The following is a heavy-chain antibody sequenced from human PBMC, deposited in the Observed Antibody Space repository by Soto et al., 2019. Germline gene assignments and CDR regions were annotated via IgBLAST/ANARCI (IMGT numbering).Heavy chain of an antibody. D-gene: IGHD3-16*01. J-gene: IGHJ4*02. CDR3: ARHGVNLALVDY. Sequence: SETLSLTCSVSGASISSYYYTWIRQTPGKGLEWIGYIYLGGSINYNPSFKSRVIISVDTSKNQFSLRLSSVTAADTAVYYCARHGVNLALVDYWGQGTLVTVSS. CDR1: GASISSYY. CDR2: IYLGGSI. V-gene: IGHV4-59*08.